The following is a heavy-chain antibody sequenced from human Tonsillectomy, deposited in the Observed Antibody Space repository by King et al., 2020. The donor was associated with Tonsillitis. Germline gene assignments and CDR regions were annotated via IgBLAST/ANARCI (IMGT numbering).Heavy chain of an antibody. CDR2: ISSSSSYI. V-gene: IGHV3-21*01. CDR3: ARDQDYGGSQNAFDI. Sequence: VQLVESGGGLVKPGGSLRLSCAASGFTLSTYTMNWVRQAPGKGLEWVSSISSSSSYIYYTDSLKGRFIISRDNAKNSLYLQMNSLRAEDTAVYYCARDQDYGGSQNAFDIWGQGTMVTVSS. J-gene: IGHJ3*02. D-gene: IGHD4-23*01. CDR1: GFTLSTYT.